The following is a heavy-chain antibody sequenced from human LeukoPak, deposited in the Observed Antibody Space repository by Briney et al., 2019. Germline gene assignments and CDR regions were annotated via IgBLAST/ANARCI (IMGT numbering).Heavy chain of an antibody. V-gene: IGHV4-59*11. J-gene: IGHJ4*02. CDR2: IYYSGST. CDR3: ARAVAARPTYYFDY. CDR1: GGSISSHY. Sequence: KASETLSLTCTASGGSISSHYWSWIRQPPGKGMEWIGYIYYSGSTNYNPSLKSRVTISADTSKNQFSLKLSSLTAAGTAVYYCARAVAARPTYYFDYWGQGTLVTVYS. D-gene: IGHD6-6*01.